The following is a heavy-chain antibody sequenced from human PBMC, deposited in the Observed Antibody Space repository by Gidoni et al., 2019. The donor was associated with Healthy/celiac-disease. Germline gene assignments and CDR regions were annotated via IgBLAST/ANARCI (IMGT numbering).Heavy chain of an antibody. D-gene: IGHD2-21*02. CDR3: AKVGCGGDCLQIDY. CDR1: GFTFSSYG. J-gene: IGHJ4*02. CDR2: ISYDGSNK. Sequence: QVQLVESGGGVVQPGRSLRLSCAASGFTFSSYGMHWVRQAPGKGLEWVAVISYDGSNKYYADSVKGRFTISRDNSKNTLYLQMNSLRAEDTAVYYCAKVGCGGDCLQIDYWGQGTLVTVSS. V-gene: IGHV3-30*18.